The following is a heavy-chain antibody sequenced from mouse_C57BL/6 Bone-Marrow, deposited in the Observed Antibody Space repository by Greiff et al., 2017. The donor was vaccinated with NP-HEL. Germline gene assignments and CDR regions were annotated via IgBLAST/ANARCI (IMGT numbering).Heavy chain of an antibody. J-gene: IGHJ2*01. CDR3: AKSYYGSSRNYFDY. D-gene: IGHD1-1*01. V-gene: IGHV1-59*01. CDR2: IDPSDSYT. Sequence: VQLQQPGAELVRPGTSVKLSCKASGYTFTSYWMHWVKQRPGQGLEWIGVIDPSDSYTNYNQKFKGKATLTVDTSSSTAYMQLSSLTSEDSAVYYGAKSYYGSSRNYFDYWGQGTTLTVSS. CDR1: GYTFTSYW.